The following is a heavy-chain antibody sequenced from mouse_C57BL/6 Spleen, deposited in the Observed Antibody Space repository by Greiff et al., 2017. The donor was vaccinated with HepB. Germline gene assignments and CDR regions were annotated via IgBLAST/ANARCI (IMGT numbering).Heavy chain of an antibody. CDR3: ARTAFDY. CDR2: IDPSDSAT. CDR1: GYTFTSYW. V-gene: IGHV1-52*01. D-gene: IGHD3-1*01. J-gene: IGHJ2*01. Sequence: QVQLQQPGAELVRPGSSVKLSCKASGYTFTSYWMHWVKQRPIQGLEWIGNIDPSDSATHYNQKFKDKATLTVDKSSSTPYRQLSSLTDEDSAVYYCARTAFDYWGQGTTLTVSS.